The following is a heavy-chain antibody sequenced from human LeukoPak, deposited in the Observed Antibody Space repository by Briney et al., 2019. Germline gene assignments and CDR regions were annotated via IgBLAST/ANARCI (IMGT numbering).Heavy chain of an antibody. V-gene: IGHV3-7*01. CDR1: GFTFSSSW. J-gene: IGHJ4*02. Sequence: GGSMRLSCAASGFTFSSSWMTWVRQAPGKGLEWVASIKEDGRDKYYVDSVKGRFTISRDNAKNSVYLQMNSLRAEDTAVYYCARDPGRGFDYWGQGALVTVSS. CDR2: IKEDGRDK. D-gene: IGHD1-26*01. CDR3: ARDPGRGFDY.